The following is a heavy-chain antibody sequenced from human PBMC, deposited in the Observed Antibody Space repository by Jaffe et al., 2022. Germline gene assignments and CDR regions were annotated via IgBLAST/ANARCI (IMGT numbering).Heavy chain of an antibody. CDR3: AKAYCSGGSCYLTPLGIDY. CDR2: ISGSGGST. D-gene: IGHD2-15*01. V-gene: IGHV3-23*01. CDR1: GFTFSSYA. J-gene: IGHJ4*02. Sequence: EVQLLESGGGLVQPGGSLRLSCAASGFTFSSYAMSWVRQAPGKGLEWVSAISGSGGSTYYADSVKGRFTISRDNSKNTLYLQMNSLRAEDTAVYYCAKAYCSGGSCYLTPLGIDYWGQGTLVTVSS.